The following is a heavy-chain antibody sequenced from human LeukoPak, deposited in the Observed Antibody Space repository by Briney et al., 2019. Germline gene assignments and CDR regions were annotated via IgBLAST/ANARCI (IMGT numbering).Heavy chain of an antibody. CDR3: AKDLGRAVNQFAIAYFRH. D-gene: IGHD7-27*01. CDR2: LSGGGTT. Sequence: PGGSLRLSCAASGFTFSSYAMSWVRQAPGKGLEWVSSLSGGGTTYYADSVKGRFTISRDISNNTLYLQMNSLRADDSAVYYCAKDLGRAVNQFAIAYFRHWGQGTLVTVSS. CDR1: GFTFSSYA. V-gene: IGHV3-23*01. J-gene: IGHJ1*01.